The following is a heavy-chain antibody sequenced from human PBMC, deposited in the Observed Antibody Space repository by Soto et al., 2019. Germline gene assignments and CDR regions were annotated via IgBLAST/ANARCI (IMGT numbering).Heavy chain of an antibody. J-gene: IGHJ6*02. V-gene: IGHV1-2*04. D-gene: IGHD4-17*01. CDR1: GYTFTGYD. Sequence: GDSAKVSYEASGYTFTGYDMHWVRQAPGQGLEWMGWINPNSGGTNYAQKFQGWVTMTRDTSIITAYMELSRLRSDDTAVYYCALTTDTYYYYCGMDVWGQGTTVTVSS. CDR2: INPNSGGT. CDR3: ALTTDTYYYYCGMDV.